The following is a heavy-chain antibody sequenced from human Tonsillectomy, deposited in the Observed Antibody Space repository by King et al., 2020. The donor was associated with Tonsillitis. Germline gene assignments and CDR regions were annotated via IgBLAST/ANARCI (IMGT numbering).Heavy chain of an antibody. Sequence: VQLQQWGAGLLKPSETLSLTCAIYGASFSDYYWSWIRQPPGKGLEWIGEINHTEGTNYNPSLKNRVTISADTSKNQFSLGLWCVTTADTAVYYCARGASLLYYDILSGYSEGWFDPWGQGTLVTVSS. D-gene: IGHD3-9*01. CDR3: ARGASLLYYDILSGYSEGWFDP. CDR1: GASFSDYY. V-gene: IGHV4-34*01. J-gene: IGHJ5*02. CDR2: INHTEGT.